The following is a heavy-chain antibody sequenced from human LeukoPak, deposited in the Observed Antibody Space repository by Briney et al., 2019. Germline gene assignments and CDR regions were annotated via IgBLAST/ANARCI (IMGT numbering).Heavy chain of an antibody. CDR2: INPEGAST. V-gene: IGHV3-74*01. D-gene: IGHD6-19*01. J-gene: IGHJ4*02. Sequence: GGSLRLSCTASGSAFSTYWMFWVRQAPGKGLVWVSQINPEGASTTYGDPAKGRFTASRDNAKNALHLQMNSLRVDDTAVYYCARGTAITAGIDFWGQGTLVTVSS. CDR3: ARGTAITAGIDF. CDR1: GSAFSTYW.